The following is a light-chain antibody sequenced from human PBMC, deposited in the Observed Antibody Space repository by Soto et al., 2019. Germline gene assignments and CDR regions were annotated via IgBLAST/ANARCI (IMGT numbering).Light chain of an antibody. V-gene: IGKV3-15*01. CDR1: QRVGVN. CDR3: QQYDSWPRT. J-gene: IGKJ1*01. CDR2: HAS. Sequence: EIVMTQSPASLSVSPGETATLSCRASQRVGVNLAWYQQKPGQAPRLLIYHASTRATGVPARFSGSGSGTDFTPTISSLQSEDIAFFYCQQYDSWPRTFGQGTKVDIK.